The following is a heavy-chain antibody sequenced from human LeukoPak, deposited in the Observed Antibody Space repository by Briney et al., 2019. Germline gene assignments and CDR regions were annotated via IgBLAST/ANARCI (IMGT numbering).Heavy chain of an antibody. V-gene: IGHV3-66*02. Sequence: GGSLRLSCAASGFTVSSNYMSWVRQAPGKGLEWVSVIYSGGSTYYADSVKGRFTISRDNSKNTLYLQMNSLRAEDTAVYYCARATYYYAPDYWGQGTLVTVSS. CDR2: IYSGGST. J-gene: IGHJ4*02. CDR3: ARATYYYAPDY. D-gene: IGHD3-10*01. CDR1: GFTVSSNY.